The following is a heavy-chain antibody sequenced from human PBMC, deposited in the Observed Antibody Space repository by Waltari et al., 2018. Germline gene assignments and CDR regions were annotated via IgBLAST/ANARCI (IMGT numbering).Heavy chain of an antibody. V-gene: IGHV3-23*01. J-gene: IGHJ4*02. Sequence: EVQLLESGGGLVQPGGSLRLSCAASGFTFSSYAMSWVRQAPGKGLEWVSAISGSGGSTYYADSVKGRFTISRDNSKNTLYLQMNSLRDEDTAVYYCAKVGIQFWSGYYTVDYWGQGTLVTVSS. CDR2: ISGSGGST. D-gene: IGHD3-3*01. CDR1: GFTFSSYA. CDR3: AKVGIQFWSGYYTVDY.